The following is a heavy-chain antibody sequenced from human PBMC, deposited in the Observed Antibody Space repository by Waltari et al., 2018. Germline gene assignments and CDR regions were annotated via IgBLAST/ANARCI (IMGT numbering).Heavy chain of an antibody. J-gene: IGHJ4*02. CDR1: GYTFTGYY. CDR3: ARGARYDILTGYLEGDY. CDR2: INPNSGDT. D-gene: IGHD3-9*01. Sequence: QVQLVQSGAEVKQPGASVKVSCKASGYTFTGYYMHWVRQAPGKGLEWMGWINPNSGDTNYAQNFQGRVTMTRDTSISTAYMELSRLRSDDTAVYYCARGARYDILTGYLEGDYWGQGTLVTVSS. V-gene: IGHV1-2*02.